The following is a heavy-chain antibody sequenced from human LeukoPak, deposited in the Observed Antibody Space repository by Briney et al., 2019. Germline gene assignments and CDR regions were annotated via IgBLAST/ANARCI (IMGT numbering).Heavy chain of an antibody. Sequence: SETLSLTCAVYGGSFSGYYWSWIRQPPGKGLEWIGEINHSGSTNYNPSLKSRVTISVDTSKNQFSLKLSSATAADTAVYYCATSKLSYYYDSSGYYHDAFDIWGQGTMVTVSS. V-gene: IGHV4-34*01. CDR3: ATSKLSYYYDSSGYYHDAFDI. CDR1: GGSFSGYY. CDR2: INHSGST. D-gene: IGHD3-22*01. J-gene: IGHJ3*02.